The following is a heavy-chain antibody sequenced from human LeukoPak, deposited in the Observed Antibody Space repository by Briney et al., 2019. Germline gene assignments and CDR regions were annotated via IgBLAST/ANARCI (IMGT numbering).Heavy chain of an antibody. CDR1: GFTFSSYA. V-gene: IGHV3-30-3*01. Sequence: GGSLRLSCAAPGFTFSSYAMHWVRQPPGKGLEWVALISNDGSNKDSADSVKGRFTISRDNSKNTLYLQMDSLRAEDTAVYYCARRMGITMIRGTFDSWGQGTLVTVSS. J-gene: IGHJ4*02. D-gene: IGHD3-10*01. CDR2: ISNDGSNK. CDR3: ARRMGITMIRGTFDS.